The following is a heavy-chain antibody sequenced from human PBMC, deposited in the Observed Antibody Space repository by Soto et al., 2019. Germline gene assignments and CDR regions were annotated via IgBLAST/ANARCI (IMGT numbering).Heavy chain of an antibody. J-gene: IGHJ6*02. CDR3: ARVRCSGGSCYNTIYYYYYYGMDV. CDR2: INPSGGST. D-gene: IGHD2-15*01. V-gene: IGHV1-46*01. Sequence: ASVKVSCKASGYTFTSYYMHWVRQAPGQGLEWMGIINPSGGSTSYAQKFQGRVTMTRDTSTSTVYMELSSLRSEDTAVYYCARVRCSGGSCYNTIYYYYYYGMDVWGQGTTVTVSS. CDR1: GYTFTSYY.